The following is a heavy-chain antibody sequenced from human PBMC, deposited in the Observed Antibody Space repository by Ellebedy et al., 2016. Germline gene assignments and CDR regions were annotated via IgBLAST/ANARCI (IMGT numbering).Heavy chain of an antibody. D-gene: IGHD2-2*01. CDR3: ARGRSKDGWKVPAAMRYFDY. V-gene: IGHV4-59*12. Sequence: SETLSLTCTVSGGSISSYYWSWIRQPPGKGLEWIGYIYYSGSTNYNPSLKSRVTISVDTSKNQFSLKLSSVTAADTAVYYCARGRSKDGWKVPAAMRYFDYWGQGTLVTVSS. J-gene: IGHJ4*02. CDR2: IYYSGST. CDR1: GGSISSYY.